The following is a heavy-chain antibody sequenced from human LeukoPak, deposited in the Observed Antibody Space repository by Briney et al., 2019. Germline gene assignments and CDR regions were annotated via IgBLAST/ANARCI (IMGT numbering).Heavy chain of an antibody. Sequence: SETLSLTCAVYGGSFSGYYWSWIRQPPGKGLEWIGEINHSGSTNYNPSLKSRVTISVDTSKNQFSLKLSSVTAADMAVYYCARVHRRSIAAAGTLWFDPWGQGTLVTVSS. J-gene: IGHJ5*02. CDR3: ARVHRRSIAAAGTLWFDP. CDR1: GGSFSGYY. CDR2: INHSGST. D-gene: IGHD6-13*01. V-gene: IGHV4-34*01.